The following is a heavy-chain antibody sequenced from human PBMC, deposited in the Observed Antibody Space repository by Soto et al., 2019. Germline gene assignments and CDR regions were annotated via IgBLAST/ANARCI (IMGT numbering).Heavy chain of an antibody. CDR1: GYSFTSYW. V-gene: IGHV5-10-1*03. D-gene: IGHD2-2*02. Sequence: EVQLVQSGAEVKKPGESLRISCKGSGYSFTSYWISWVRQMPGKGLEWMGRIDPSDSYTNYSPSFQGHVTISADKSISTAYLQWSSLKASDTAMYYCARYTKWELSPTCYTYAFDIWGQGTMVTVSS. J-gene: IGHJ3*02. CDR3: ARYTKWELSPTCYTYAFDI. CDR2: IDPSDSYT.